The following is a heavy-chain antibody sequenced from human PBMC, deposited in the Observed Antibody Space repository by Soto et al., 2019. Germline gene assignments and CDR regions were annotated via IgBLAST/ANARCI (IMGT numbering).Heavy chain of an antibody. CDR3: ARKYNYESSGYYY. Sequence: EVQLVESGGGLVQPGGSLRLSCADSGFTFSSYWMHWVRQAPGKGLVWVARINSDGSSTDYADSVKGRFTISRDNAKNTLYLQMNSLRVEDTAVYYCARKYNYESSGYYYWGQGTLVTVSS. CDR2: INSDGSST. V-gene: IGHV3-74*01. J-gene: IGHJ4*02. D-gene: IGHD3-22*01. CDR1: GFTFSSYW.